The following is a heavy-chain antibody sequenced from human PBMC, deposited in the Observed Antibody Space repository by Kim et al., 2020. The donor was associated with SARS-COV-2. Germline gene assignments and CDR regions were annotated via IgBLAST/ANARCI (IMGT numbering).Heavy chain of an antibody. Sequence: GGSLRLSCAASGFTFSNAWMSWVRQAPGKGLEWVGRIKSKTDGGTTDYAAPVKGRFTISRDDSKNTLYLQMNSLKTEDTAVYYCTTDVGLVGAIFTFDYWGQGTLVTVSS. V-gene: IGHV3-15*01. D-gene: IGHD1-26*01. J-gene: IGHJ4*02. CDR2: IKSKTDGGTT. CDR3: TTDVGLVGAIFTFDY. CDR1: GFTFSNAW.